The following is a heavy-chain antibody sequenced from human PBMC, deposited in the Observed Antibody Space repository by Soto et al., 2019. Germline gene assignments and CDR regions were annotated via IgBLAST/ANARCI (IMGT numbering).Heavy chain of an antibody. Sequence: PGGSLRLSCAASGFTFSSYSMNWVRQAPGKGLEWVSSISSSSSYIYYADSVKGRFTISRDNAKNSLYLQMSSLRDEDTAVYYCAKYCSSDVCFDYWGQGTLVTVSS. J-gene: IGHJ4*02. CDR1: GFTFSSYS. V-gene: IGHV3-21*01. D-gene: IGHD2-8*01. CDR2: ISSSSSYI. CDR3: AKYCSSDVCFDY.